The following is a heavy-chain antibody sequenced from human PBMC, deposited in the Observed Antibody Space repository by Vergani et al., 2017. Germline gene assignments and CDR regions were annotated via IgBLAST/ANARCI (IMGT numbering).Heavy chain of an antibody. Sequence: EVQLVQSGAEVKKPGESLRISCKGSGYSFTSYWISWVRQMPGKGLEWMGRIDPSDSYTNYSPSFQGHVTISADKSISTAYLQWSSLKASDTAMYYCASHGSRYCSGGSCSYYYYGMDVWGQGTTVTVSS. D-gene: IGHD2-15*01. V-gene: IGHV5-10-1*03. J-gene: IGHJ6*02. CDR2: IDPSDSYT. CDR3: ASHGSRYCSGGSCSYYYYGMDV. CDR1: GYSFTSYW.